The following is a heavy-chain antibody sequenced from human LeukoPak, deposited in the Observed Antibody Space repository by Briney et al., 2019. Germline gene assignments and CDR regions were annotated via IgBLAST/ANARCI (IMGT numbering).Heavy chain of an antibody. CDR2: IKPSSGAT. J-gene: IGHJ4*02. Sequence: PGASVKVSCKASGYTFTDYWMHWVRQAPGQGLEWMGWIKPSSGATNYAQKFRGRVTMTRDTSNRTSYMELSGLRSDDTALYYCASCYYDSSGYYYFDYWGQGTLVTVSS. CDR1: GYTFTDYW. V-gene: IGHV1-2*02. D-gene: IGHD3-22*01. CDR3: ASCYYDSSGYYYFDY.